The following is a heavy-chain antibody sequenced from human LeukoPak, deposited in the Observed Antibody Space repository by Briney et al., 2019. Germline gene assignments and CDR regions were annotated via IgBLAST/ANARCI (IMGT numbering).Heavy chain of an antibody. CDR1: GFTFSSYA. Sequence: GGSLRLSCAASGFTFSSYAMSWVRQAPGKGLEWVSGISGSGGRTYYADSVRGRFTISRDNSKNTLYLQMNGLRAEDTAVYYCAKDLMGQWLSPYYYGMDVWGQGTTVTVSS. CDR2: ISGSGGRT. D-gene: IGHD6-19*01. J-gene: IGHJ6*02. CDR3: AKDLMGQWLSPYYYGMDV. V-gene: IGHV3-23*01.